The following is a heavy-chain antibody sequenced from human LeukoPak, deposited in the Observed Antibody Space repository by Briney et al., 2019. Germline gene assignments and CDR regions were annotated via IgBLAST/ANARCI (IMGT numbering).Heavy chain of an antibody. J-gene: IGHJ4*02. V-gene: IGHV3-15*01. D-gene: IGHD6-25*01. CDR2: IKSKIDGGTI. Sequence: PGGSLRLSCVASGFTFSDAWMSWVRQAPGKGLEWVGRIKSKIDGGTIDYGAPVKGRFTISRDDSRNTLYLQMSSLKPEDTAVYYCTTRRQDGCWGQGTLVTVS. CDR1: GFTFSDAW. CDR3: TTRRQDGC.